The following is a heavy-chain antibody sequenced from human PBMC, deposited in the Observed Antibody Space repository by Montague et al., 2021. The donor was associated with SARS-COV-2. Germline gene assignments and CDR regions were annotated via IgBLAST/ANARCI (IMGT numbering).Heavy chain of an antibody. CDR2: IHHSGST. Sequence: SETLSLTCAVYGGSFSDYYWSWIRQTPGKGLEWIGEIHHSGSTNYNPSLKRRVTISVDTSKNQFSLELSSVTVADTAVYHCARTSYRDSSGYYSHDSCGQGILVAVSS. J-gene: IGHJ5*01. D-gene: IGHD3-22*01. CDR3: ARTSYRDSSGYYSHDS. CDR1: GGSFSDYY. V-gene: IGHV4-34*01.